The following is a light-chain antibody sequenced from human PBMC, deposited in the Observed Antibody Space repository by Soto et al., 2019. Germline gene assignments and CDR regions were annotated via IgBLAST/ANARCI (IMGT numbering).Light chain of an antibody. CDR1: QSVSNW. CDR3: QQYSSYWT. CDR2: DAS. V-gene: IGKV1-5*01. J-gene: IGKJ1*01. Sequence: DIQMTQSPSTLSASVGESGTITSRASQSVSNWLAWYQQXPGKAPKFLIYDASNLESGVPSRFSGSGSGTEFTLTISRLQPDDFATYYCQQYSSYWTFGQGTKVDI.